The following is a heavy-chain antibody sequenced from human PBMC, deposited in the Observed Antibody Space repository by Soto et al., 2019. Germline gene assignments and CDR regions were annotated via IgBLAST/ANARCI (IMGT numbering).Heavy chain of an antibody. CDR1: GGSFSDYA. V-gene: IGHV1-69*01. D-gene: IGHD3-22*01. Sequence: QVQLVQSGAEVKKPGSSVKVSCQASGGSFSDYAISWVRQAPGQGLEWMGGIIPMLGIADNAQKFQGRVIITADEYTSTVYMERSSLRAEDTAVYYCARDGDYYDSSGFQRDYHYYGMDVWGQRTTVTVAS. CDR2: IIPMLGIA. J-gene: IGHJ6*02. CDR3: ARDGDYYDSSGFQRDYHYYGMDV.